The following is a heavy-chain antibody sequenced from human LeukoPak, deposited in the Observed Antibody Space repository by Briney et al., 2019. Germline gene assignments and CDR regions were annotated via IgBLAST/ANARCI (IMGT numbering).Heavy chain of an antibody. CDR1: GFSFSSYW. V-gene: IGHV3-74*01. Sequence: PGGSLRLSCAASGFSFSSYWMHWVRQAPGKGLVWVSRINSDGSSTSYADSVKGRFTISRDNAKNTLYLQINSLRAEDTAVYYCPRDKVDITIFGVGSYYFRLGMDVWGQGTTVSVS. D-gene: IGHD3-3*01. J-gene: IGHJ6*02. CDR2: INSDGSST. CDR3: PRDKVDITIFGVGSYYFRLGMDV.